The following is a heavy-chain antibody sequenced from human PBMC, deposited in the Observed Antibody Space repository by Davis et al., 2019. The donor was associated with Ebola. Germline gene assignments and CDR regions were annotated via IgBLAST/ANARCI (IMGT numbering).Heavy chain of an antibody. D-gene: IGHD3-16*02. J-gene: IGHJ4*02. Sequence: PGGSLRLSCAVSGFTFSSYSMDWVRQTPGKGLEWVASISSGGSITNYADSVKGRFIISRDNANNSLYLQVNSLRAEDTAMYYCARDRDTEYWFDFWGQGTLVTVSS. CDR3: ARDRDTEYWFDF. V-gene: IGHV3-21*01. CDR2: ISSGGSIT. CDR1: GFTFSSYS.